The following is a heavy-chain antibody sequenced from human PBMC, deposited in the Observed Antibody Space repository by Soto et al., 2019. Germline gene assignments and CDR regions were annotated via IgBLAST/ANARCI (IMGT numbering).Heavy chain of an antibody. CDR3: AKSQEIGTHFFDS. CDR1: GFTFSGFD. Sequence: GGSLRLSCEASGFTFSGFDMHWVRQPAGKGLEWVSSIGTAGDTYYAVSVKGRFTISRDNAKNSLSLQMNSLRAGDMAVYFCAKSQEIGTHFFDSWGQGTQVTVSS. V-gene: IGHV3-13*01. CDR2: IGTAGDT. J-gene: IGHJ4*02. D-gene: IGHD6-13*01.